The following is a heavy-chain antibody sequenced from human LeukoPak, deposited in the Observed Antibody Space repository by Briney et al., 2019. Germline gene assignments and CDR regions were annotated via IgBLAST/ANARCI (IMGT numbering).Heavy chain of an antibody. V-gene: IGHV4-34*01. CDR1: GGSISSYY. D-gene: IGHD6-6*01. Sequence: SETLSLTCTVSGGSISSYYWSWIRQPPGKGLEWIGEINHSGSTNYNPSLKSRVTISVDTSKNQFPLKLSSVTAADTAVYYCASLYGIAARPTDYWGQGTLVTVSS. J-gene: IGHJ4*02. CDR2: INHSGST. CDR3: ASLYGIAARPTDY.